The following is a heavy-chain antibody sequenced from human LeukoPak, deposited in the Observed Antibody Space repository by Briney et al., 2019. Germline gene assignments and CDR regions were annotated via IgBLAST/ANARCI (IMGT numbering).Heavy chain of an antibody. CDR3: AQGSHYYGSGSHRRGHYFDY. CDR2: VRYDGSNK. V-gene: IGHV3-30*02. CDR1: GFTFSTYG. Sequence: GGSLRLSCAASGFTFSTYGMHWVRQAPGKGLEGVAVVRYDGSNKYYADFVKGRFTISRDNSKNTLYLQMNSLRGEDTAVYYCAQGSHYYGSGSHRRGHYFDYWGQGTLVTVSS. D-gene: IGHD3-10*01. J-gene: IGHJ4*02.